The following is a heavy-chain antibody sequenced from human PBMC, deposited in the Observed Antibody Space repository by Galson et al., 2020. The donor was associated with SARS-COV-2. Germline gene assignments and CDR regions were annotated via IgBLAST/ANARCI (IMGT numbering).Heavy chain of an antibody. CDR1: GGSISSSSYY. Sequence: SQTLSLTCTVSGGSISSSSYYWGWIRQPPGKGLEWIGSIYYSGSTYYNPSLKSRVTISVDTSKNQFSLKLSSVTAADTAVYYCARGGRYCSSTSCPPKSWFDPWGQGTLVTVSS. V-gene: IGHV4-39*07. CDR2: IYYSGST. D-gene: IGHD2-2*01. J-gene: IGHJ5*02. CDR3: ARGGRYCSSTSCPPKSWFDP.